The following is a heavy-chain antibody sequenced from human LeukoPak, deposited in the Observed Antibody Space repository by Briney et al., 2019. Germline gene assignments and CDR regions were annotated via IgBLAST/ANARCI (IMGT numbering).Heavy chain of an antibody. Sequence: ASVKVSCKASGYTFPTYGISGVRQASGQGLEWMGWVSAYSGNTYTAQKHQCRDTVTTDTSTSTPDNELRSQRSNDTAVYYCARDEERGYSGYDHFYRMDVWRQGTTVTVS. J-gene: IGHJ6*02. D-gene: IGHD5-12*01. CDR2: VSAYSGNT. V-gene: IGHV1-18*01. CDR1: GYTFPTYG. CDR3: ARDEERGYSGYDHFYRMDV.